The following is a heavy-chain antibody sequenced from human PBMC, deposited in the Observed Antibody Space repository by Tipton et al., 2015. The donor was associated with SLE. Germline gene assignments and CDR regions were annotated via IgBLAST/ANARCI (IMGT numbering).Heavy chain of an antibody. Sequence: TLSLTCTVSGVSFSDYSWSWVRQPPGKGLEWIGYISYSGSTNYNPSLKSRLTISVDTSKNQFSLRLNSVTAADTAVYYCARDPNFGDPGTFDYWGQGTLVTVSS. J-gene: IGHJ4*02. CDR2: ISYSGST. V-gene: IGHV4-59*01. CDR1: GVSFSDYS. CDR3: ARDPNFGDPGTFDY. D-gene: IGHD4-17*01.